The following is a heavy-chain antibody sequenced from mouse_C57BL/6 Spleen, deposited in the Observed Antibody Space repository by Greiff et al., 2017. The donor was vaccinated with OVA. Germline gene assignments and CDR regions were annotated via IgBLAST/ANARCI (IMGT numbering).Heavy chain of an antibody. V-gene: IGHV1-4*01. J-gene: IGHJ3*01. CDR2: INPSSGYT. D-gene: IGHD2-4*01. Sequence: VQLEESGAELVRPGASVKMSCKASGYTFTSYTMHWVKQRPGQGLEWIGYINPSSGYTKYNQKFKDKATLTADKSSSTAYMQLSSLTSEDSAVYYCARDDYGFAYWGQGTLVTVSA. CDR1: GYTFTSYT. CDR3: ARDDYGFAY.